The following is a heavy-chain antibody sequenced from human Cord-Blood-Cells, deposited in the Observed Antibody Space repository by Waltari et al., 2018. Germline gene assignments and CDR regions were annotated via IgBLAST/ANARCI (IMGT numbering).Heavy chain of an antibody. Sequence: QVQLQESGPGLVKPSGTLSLTCAVSGGSISSSNWWSWVRQPPGKGLEWSGEIYHSGSTTYSPSLKSRDTISGDRSKNQFSLKLSSVTGADTAVYYCNSRSDSSGYYGVDIWGQGTMVTVSS. V-gene: IGHV4-4*02. J-gene: IGHJ3*02. CDR1: GGSISSSNW. CDR2: IYHSGST. CDR3: NSRSDSSGYYGVDI. D-gene: IGHD3-22*01.